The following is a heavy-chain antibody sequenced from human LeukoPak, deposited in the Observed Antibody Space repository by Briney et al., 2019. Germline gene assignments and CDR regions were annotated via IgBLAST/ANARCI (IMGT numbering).Heavy chain of an antibody. V-gene: IGHV3-74*01. CDR1: GFTFSIYW. CDR3: AKDRGDLEGATTIIDY. Sequence: GGSLRLSCAASGFTFSIYWMHWVRQAPGKGLVWVSHINSDGSSTSYADSVKGRFTISRDNAGNTLYLQMNSLRAEDTAVYYCAKDRGDLEGATTIIDYWGQGTLVTVSS. J-gene: IGHJ4*02. D-gene: IGHD1-26*01. CDR2: INSDGSST.